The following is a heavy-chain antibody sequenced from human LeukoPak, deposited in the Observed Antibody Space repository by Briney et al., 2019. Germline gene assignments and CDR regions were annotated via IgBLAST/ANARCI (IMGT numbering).Heavy chain of an antibody. CDR3: AKGPLRGTAAAIDY. CDR2: ISPTGSTT. J-gene: IGHJ4*02. CDR1: GFSFSGHW. V-gene: IGHV3-74*01. Sequence: GGSLRLSCTASGFSFSGHWMHWARQLPGKGLVWVSRISPTGSTTSYADSVKGRFTVSRDNAKNTLYLQVNNLRAEDTAVYYCAKGPLRGTAAAIDYWGQGTLVTVSS. D-gene: IGHD2-2*01.